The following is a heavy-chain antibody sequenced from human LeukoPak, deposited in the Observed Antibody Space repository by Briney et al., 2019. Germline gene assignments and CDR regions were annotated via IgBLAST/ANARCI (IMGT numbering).Heavy chain of an antibody. CDR3: ARHEYSSSWSPPEYFDL. CDR2: IYHMGST. J-gene: IGHJ2*01. V-gene: IGHV4-38-2*02. CDR1: VYSICRVYY. D-gene: IGHD6-13*01. Sequence: TLSLSCTVSVYSICRVYYWGWFRQPPGRGLEWIGRIYHMGSTFYTPSLRGRATIYEDTSKNQFSLNLTPVTAAATAVLYCARHEYSSSWSPPEYFDLWGRGTVVTVSS.